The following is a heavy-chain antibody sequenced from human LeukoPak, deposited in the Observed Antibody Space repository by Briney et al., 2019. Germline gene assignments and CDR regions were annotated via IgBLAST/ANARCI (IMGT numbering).Heavy chain of an antibody. CDR1: GFTFRSYA. D-gene: IGHD3-22*01. J-gene: IGHJ4*02. CDR2: VTGSGSST. V-gene: IGHV3-23*01. Sequence: GGSLRLSCAASGFTFRSYAMTWVRQAPGKGLEWVSAVTGSGSSTYYADSVKGRFTISRDNSKNTLYLQMSSLRAEDTAIYYCAKSGSYYSSGPGAYWGQGALVTVSS. CDR3: AKSGSYYSSGPGAY.